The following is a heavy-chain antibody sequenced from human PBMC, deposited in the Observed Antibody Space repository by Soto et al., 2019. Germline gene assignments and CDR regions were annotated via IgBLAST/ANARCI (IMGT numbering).Heavy chain of an antibody. CDR2: IKQDGSEK. CDR1: GFTFSSYW. Sequence: EVQLVEFGGGLVQPGGSLRLSCAASGFTFSSYWMSWVRQAPGKGLEWVANIKQDGSEKYYVDSVKGRFTISRDNAKNSLYLQMNSLRAEDTAVYYCARDDSSGYYYGYYYYGMDVWGQGTTVTVSS. J-gene: IGHJ6*02. CDR3: ARDDSSGYYYGYYYYGMDV. V-gene: IGHV3-7*05. D-gene: IGHD3-22*01.